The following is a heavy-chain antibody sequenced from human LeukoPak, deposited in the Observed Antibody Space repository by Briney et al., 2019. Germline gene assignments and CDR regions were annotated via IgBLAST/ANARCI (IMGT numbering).Heavy chain of an antibody. CDR1: GFTFSGYS. CDR2: ISSSSSYI. Sequence: PGGSLRLSCAASGFTFSGYSMNWVRQAPGKGLEWVSSISSSSSYIYYADSVKGRFTISRDNAKNSLYLQMNSLRAEDTAVYYCARVLLSAAAVPGDYWGQGTLVTVSS. CDR3: ARVLLSAAAVPGDY. J-gene: IGHJ4*02. D-gene: IGHD6-13*01. V-gene: IGHV3-21*01.